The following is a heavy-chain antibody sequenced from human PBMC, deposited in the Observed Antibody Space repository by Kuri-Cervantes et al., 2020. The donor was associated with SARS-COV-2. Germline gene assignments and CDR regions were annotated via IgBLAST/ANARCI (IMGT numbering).Heavy chain of an antibody. CDR1: GFTFSSYA. D-gene: IGHD3-3*01. CDR3: ARDHYDFWSGYFFDY. Sequence: GESLKISCAAPGFTFSSYAMSWVRQAPGKGLEWVSAISGSGGSTYYADSVKGRFTISRDNSKNTLYLQMNSLRAENTAVYYCARDHYDFWSGYFFDYWGQGTLVTVSS. J-gene: IGHJ4*02. CDR2: ISGSGGST. V-gene: IGHV3-23*01.